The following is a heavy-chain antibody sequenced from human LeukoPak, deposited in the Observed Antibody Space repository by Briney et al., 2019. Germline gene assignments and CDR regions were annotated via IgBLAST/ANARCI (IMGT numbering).Heavy chain of an antibody. CDR2: IDTAGGT. J-gene: IGHJ4*02. CDR3: ARSYNGYYYFDY. D-gene: IGHD5-24*01. CDR1: GFTFSRYD. V-gene: IGHV3-13*01. Sequence: GGSLRLSCAASGFTFSRYDMHWVRQATGKCLEWVSSIDTAGGTYYPGSVKGRFTISRENAKNSLYLQMNSLRAGDTAVYYCARSYNGYYYFDYWGQGTLVTVSS.